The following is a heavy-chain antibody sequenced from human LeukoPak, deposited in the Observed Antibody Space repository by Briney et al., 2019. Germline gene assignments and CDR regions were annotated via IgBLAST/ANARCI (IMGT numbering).Heavy chain of an antibody. Sequence: GGSLRLSCGASGFTFSSAWMHWVRQAPGTGLVWVSRITDDGTTTYADSVKGRFTISRDNAKNTLYLQINSLRAEDTAVYYCVRERVGPDYWGQGTLVTVSS. CDR1: GFTFSSAW. V-gene: IGHV3-74*03. D-gene: IGHD1-26*01. CDR2: ITDDGTT. J-gene: IGHJ4*02. CDR3: VRERVGPDY.